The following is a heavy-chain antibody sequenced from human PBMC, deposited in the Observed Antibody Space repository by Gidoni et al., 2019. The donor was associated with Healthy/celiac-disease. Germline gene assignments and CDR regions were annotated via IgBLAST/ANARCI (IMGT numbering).Heavy chain of an antibody. CDR2: IYYSGST. J-gene: IGHJ5*02. CDR1: GGSISSYY. D-gene: IGHD6-19*01. CDR3: ARVASPSSGWYPFDP. V-gene: IGHV4-59*01. Sequence: QVQLQESGPGLVKPSETLSLTCTVSGGSISSYYWSWIRQPPGKGLEWIGYIYYSGSTNYNPSLKSRVTISVDTSKNQFSLKLSSVTAADTAVYYCARVASPSSGWYPFDPWGQGTLVTVSS.